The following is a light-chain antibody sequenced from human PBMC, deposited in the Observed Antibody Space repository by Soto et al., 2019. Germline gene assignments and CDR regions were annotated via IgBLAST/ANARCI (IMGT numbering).Light chain of an antibody. CDR3: QQYSSPPWT. Sequence: DIVMTQSPDSLAVSLGERATINCKSSQSVLHSSNNKNYLAWYQQKPGQPPKLLIYWASTRESGVPDRFSGSGSGPDFTLTISSLQAEDVAVYYCQQYSSPPWTFGQGTKVEIK. CDR2: WAS. J-gene: IGKJ1*01. CDR1: QSVLHSSNNKNY. V-gene: IGKV4-1*01.